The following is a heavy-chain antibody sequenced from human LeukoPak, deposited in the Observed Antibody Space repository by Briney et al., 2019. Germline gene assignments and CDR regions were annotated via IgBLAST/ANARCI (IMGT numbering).Heavy chain of an antibody. V-gene: IGHV3-21*04. Sequence: GGSLRLPCAASGFTFSSYSMNWVRQAPGKGLGWVSSISSSSSYIYYADSVKGRFTISRDNAKNSLYLQMNSLRAEDTAVYYCAKAPGYSTYYFDYWGQGTLVTVSS. D-gene: IGHD3-3*01. J-gene: IGHJ4*02. CDR1: GFTFSSYS. CDR2: ISSSSSYI. CDR3: AKAPGYSTYYFDY.